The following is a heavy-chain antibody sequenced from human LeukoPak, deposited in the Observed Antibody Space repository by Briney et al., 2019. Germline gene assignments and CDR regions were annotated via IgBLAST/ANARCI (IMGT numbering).Heavy chain of an antibody. CDR2: ISYDGSNK. Sequence: GGSLRLSCAASGFTFSSYGMHWVRQAPGKGLEWVAVISYDGSNKYYADSVKGRFTISRDNSKNTLYLQMNSLRAEDTAVYYCARGSRDPYGGYVGDYWGQGTLVTVSS. CDR1: GFTFSSYG. J-gene: IGHJ4*02. V-gene: IGHV3-30*03. CDR3: ARGSRDPYGGYVGDY. D-gene: IGHD5-12*01.